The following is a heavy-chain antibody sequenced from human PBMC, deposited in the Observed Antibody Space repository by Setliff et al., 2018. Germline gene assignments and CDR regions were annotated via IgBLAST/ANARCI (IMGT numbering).Heavy chain of an antibody. D-gene: IGHD1-1*01. J-gene: IGHJ6*03. CDR2: VYSSVYSSGIT. CDR3: ARESAGDESVRHLYYTDV. CDR1: GGSMSSGPNY. V-gene: IGHV4-61*02. Sequence: SETLSLTCTVSGGSMSSGPNYWSWTRQPAGRGLEWVGRVYSSVYSSGITSYNPSLKSRVTISMDTSKNQFSLGLTSVTAADTAVYYCARESAGDESVRHLYYTDVWGRGTTVTVSS.